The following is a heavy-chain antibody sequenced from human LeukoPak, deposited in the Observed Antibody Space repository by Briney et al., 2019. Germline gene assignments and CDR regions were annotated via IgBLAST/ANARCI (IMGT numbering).Heavy chain of an antibody. CDR3: ARQRDTYGYGDY. CDR2: ISYDGSGK. Sequence: GGSLRLSCAASGFSFSTCAMHWVRQAPGKGLEWVAVISYDGSGKFYPDSVEGRFTISRDNSMNTVSLQMTSLRAEDTAMYFCARQRDTYGYGDYWGQGILVTVSS. J-gene: IGHJ4*02. V-gene: IGHV3-30-3*01. CDR1: GFSFSTCA. D-gene: IGHD5-18*01.